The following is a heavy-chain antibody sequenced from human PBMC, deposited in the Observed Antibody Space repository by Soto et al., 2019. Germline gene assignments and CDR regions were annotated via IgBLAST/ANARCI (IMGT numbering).Heavy chain of an antibody. CDR2: INHSGST. V-gene: IGHV4-34*01. J-gene: IGHJ4*02. CDR1: GGSFSGYY. CDR3: ASTSVIAY. D-gene: IGHD3-16*02. Sequence: SETLSLTCAVYGGSFSGYYWSWIRQPPGKGLEWIGEINHSGSTNYNPSLKSRVTISVDTSKNQFSLKLSSVTAADTDVYYCASTSVIAYWGQGTLVTVSS.